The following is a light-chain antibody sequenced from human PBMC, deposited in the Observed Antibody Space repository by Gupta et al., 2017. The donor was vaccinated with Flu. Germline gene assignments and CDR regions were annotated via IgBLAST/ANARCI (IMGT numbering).Light chain of an antibody. CDR3: ATWHDSLGGPV. J-gene: IGLJ3*02. CDR2: RNN. V-gene: IGLV1-47*01. Sequence: QSVLTQSPSASGTPGQSVTISCSGGTSNIGSHYVHWYQQHPGMAPQLLVYRNNQRLSTVPDRFTASKSGTSASLAIRGLRSEDEADYYCATWHDSLGGPVFGGGTKLAVL. CDR1: TSNIGSHY.